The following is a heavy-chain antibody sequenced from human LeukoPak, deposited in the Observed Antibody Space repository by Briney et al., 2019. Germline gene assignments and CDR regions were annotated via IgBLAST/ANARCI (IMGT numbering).Heavy chain of an antibody. CDR3: ARVYMASYYFDY. CDR2: ISAYNDNT. D-gene: IGHD1-14*01. CDR1: GYTFTSYG. V-gene: IGHV1-18*01. J-gene: IGHJ4*02. Sequence: GASVKVSCKASGYTFTSYGISWVRQAPGQGLEWMGWISAYNDNTNYAQKLKDKLTMTTDTSPSTGYLELGGLRSDVTAVDYGARVYMASYYFDYWGQGNLVTVSS.